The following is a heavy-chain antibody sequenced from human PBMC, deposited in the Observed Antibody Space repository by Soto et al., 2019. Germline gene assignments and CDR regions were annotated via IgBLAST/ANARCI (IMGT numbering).Heavy chain of an antibody. D-gene: IGHD5-18*01. CDR3: ARYRRAAVSGYRLDN. CDR2: VYNSGST. CDR1: GGSLSSNY. V-gene: IGHV4-59*01. J-gene: IGHJ4*02. Sequence: PSETLPLTCTVSGGSLSSNYWPWIRQPPGKGLECIGYVYNSGSTNYNPSLKSRVTISEDTSKSQFSLKVNSMTAAHTAVYYCARYRRAAVSGYRLDNWGQGIVVTPSS.